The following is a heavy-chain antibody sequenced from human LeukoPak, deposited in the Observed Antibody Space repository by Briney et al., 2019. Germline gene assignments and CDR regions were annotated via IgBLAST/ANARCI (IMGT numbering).Heavy chain of an antibody. CDR3: ARRTDYGIGDVWYYFDY. CDR1: GGSFSGYY. Sequence: PSETLSLTCAVYGGSFSGYYWSWIRQPPGKGLEWIGYIYYSGSTNYNPSPKSRVTISVDTSKNQFSLKLSSVTAADTAVYYCARRTDYGIGDVWYYFDYWGQGTLVTVSS. V-gene: IGHV4-59*12. CDR2: IYYSGST. D-gene: IGHD4-17*01. J-gene: IGHJ4*02.